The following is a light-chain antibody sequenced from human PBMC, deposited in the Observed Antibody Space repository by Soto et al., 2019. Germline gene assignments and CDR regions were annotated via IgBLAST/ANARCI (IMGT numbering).Light chain of an antibody. J-gene: IGKJ5*01. CDR1: QSLLYNNTYNY. CDR3: MQALQSLT. CDR2: FGS. V-gene: IGKV2-28*01. Sequence: EIVMTQSPLTVPVTPGEPASISCRSSQSLLYNNTYNYLDWYVQKPGQSPQLLIYFGSNRAPGVPDRFSGSGSGTDFTLKINRVEAEDVGTYYCMQALQSLTFGQGTRLEIQ.